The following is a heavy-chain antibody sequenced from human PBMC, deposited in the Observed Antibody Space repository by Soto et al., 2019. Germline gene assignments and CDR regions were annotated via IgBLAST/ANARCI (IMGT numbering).Heavy chain of an antibody. CDR2: ISAYNGNT. CDR3: ARDLKDYYDSSGYSDY. V-gene: IGHV1-18*01. Sequence: GASVKVSCKGAGGTFSRYGISWVRQAPGQGLEWMGWISAYNGNTNYAQKLQGRVTMTTDTSTSTAYMELRSLRSDDTAVYYCARDLKDYYDSSGYSDYWGQGTLVTVSS. J-gene: IGHJ4*02. CDR1: GGTFSRYG. D-gene: IGHD3-22*01.